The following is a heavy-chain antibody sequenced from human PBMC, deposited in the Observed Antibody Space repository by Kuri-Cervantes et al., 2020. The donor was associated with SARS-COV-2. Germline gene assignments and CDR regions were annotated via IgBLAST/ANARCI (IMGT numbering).Heavy chain of an antibody. CDR2: FDPEDGET. CDR1: GYTLTELS. CDR3: ARALYSSSWYVLYYYGMDV. D-gene: IGHD6-13*01. V-gene: IGHV1-24*01. Sequence: ASVKVSCKVSGYTLTELSMHWVRQAPGKGLEWMGGFDPEDGETIYAQKFQGRVTMTEDTSTDTAYMELSSLRSEDTAVYYCARALYSSSWYVLYYYGMDVWGQGTTVTVSS. J-gene: IGHJ6*02.